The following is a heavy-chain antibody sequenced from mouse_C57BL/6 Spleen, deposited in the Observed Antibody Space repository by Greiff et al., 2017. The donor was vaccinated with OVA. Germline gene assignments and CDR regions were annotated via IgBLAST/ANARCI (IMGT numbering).Heavy chain of an antibody. CDR3: ARGYGNYDYYAMDY. D-gene: IGHD2-1*01. CDR2: INYDGSST. J-gene: IGHJ4*01. V-gene: IGHV5-16*01. Sequence: EVKLVESEGGLVQPGSSMKLSCTASGFTFSDYYMAWVRQVPEKGLEWVANINYDGSSTYYLDSLKSRFIISRDNAKNILYLQMSSLKSEDTATYYCARGYGNYDYYAMDYWGQGTSVTVSS. CDR1: GFTFSDYY.